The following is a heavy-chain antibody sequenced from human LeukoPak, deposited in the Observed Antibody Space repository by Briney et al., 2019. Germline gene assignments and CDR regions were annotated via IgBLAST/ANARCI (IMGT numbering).Heavy chain of an antibody. Sequence: SETLSLTCTVSSGSISNGGYYWVWIRQSPGKGLEWIGSIYYSGTSYYNPSLTSRVTISVDTSNNQFSLKLSSVTAADTAVYYCARAVMVAVAGGRFDYWGQGTLVTVSS. J-gene: IGHJ4*02. CDR3: ARAVMVAVAGGRFDY. CDR1: SGSISNGGYY. V-gene: IGHV4-39*07. D-gene: IGHD6-19*01. CDR2: IYYSGTS.